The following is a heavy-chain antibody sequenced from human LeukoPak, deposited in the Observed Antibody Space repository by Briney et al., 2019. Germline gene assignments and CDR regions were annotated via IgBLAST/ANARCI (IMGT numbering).Heavy chain of an antibody. V-gene: IGHV3-15*01. CDR1: GFTFSNAW. J-gene: IGHJ4*02. CDR3: TTESSPSRYYDSSGYYYWLYYFDY. Sequence: GGSLRLSCAAPGFTFSNAWMSWVRQAPGKGLEWVGRIKSKTDGGTTDYAAPVKGRFTISRDDSKNTLYLQMNSLKTEDTAVYYCTTESSPSRYYDSSGYYYWLYYFDYWGQGTLVTVSS. CDR2: IKSKTDGGTT. D-gene: IGHD3-22*01.